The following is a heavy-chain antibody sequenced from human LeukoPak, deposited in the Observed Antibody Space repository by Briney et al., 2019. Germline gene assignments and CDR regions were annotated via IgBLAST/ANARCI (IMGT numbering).Heavy chain of an antibody. J-gene: IGHJ4*02. CDR1: GYTFTGYY. CDR3: ARDGGADYYDSSGVDY. Sequence: GASVKVSCKASGYTFTGYYMHWVRQAPGQGLEWMGWINPNSGGTNYAQKFQGRVTMTRDTSISTAYMELSRLRSDDTAVYYCARDGGADYYDSSGVDYWGQGTLVTVSS. D-gene: IGHD3-22*01. V-gene: IGHV1-2*02. CDR2: INPNSGGT.